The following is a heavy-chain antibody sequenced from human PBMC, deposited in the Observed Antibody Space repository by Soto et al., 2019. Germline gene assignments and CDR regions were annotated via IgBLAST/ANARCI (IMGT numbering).Heavy chain of an antibody. CDR3: ARAPGSSGYSDYFDY. V-gene: IGHV3-53*01. CDR1: GFTVSSSY. J-gene: IGHJ4*02. D-gene: IGHD3-22*01. CDR2: IYSGGST. Sequence: EVQLVESGGSLIQPGGSLRLSCAASGFTVSSSYMSWVRQAPGQGLEWVLVIYSGGSTYYADSVKGRFTISRDNSKNTLYLQMNSLRAEDTAVYYCARAPGSSGYSDYFDYWGQGTLVTLSS.